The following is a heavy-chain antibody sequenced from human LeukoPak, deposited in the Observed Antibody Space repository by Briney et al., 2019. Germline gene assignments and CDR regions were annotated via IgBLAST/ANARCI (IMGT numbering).Heavy chain of an antibody. J-gene: IGHJ3*02. CDR2: INHSGST. V-gene: IGHV4-34*01. CDR3: ARKRGYSYGYAFDI. D-gene: IGHD5-18*01. Sequence: SETLSLTCAVYGGSFSGYYWSWIRQPPGKGLEWIGEINHSGSTNYNPSLKSRVTISVDTSKNQFSLKLSSVTAADTAVYYCARKRGYSYGYAFDIWGQGIMVTVSS. CDR1: GGSFSGYY.